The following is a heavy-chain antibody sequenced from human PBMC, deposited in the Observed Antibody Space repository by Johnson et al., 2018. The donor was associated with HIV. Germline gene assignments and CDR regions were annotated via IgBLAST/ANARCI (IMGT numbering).Heavy chain of an antibody. CDR2: IYSGGST. V-gene: IGHV3-66*01. D-gene: IGHD3-22*01. Sequence: VQLVESGGGLVQPGGSLRLSCAASGFTVSNNYMSWVRQAPGKGLEWVSVIYSGGSTHYADSVKGRFTISRDNSKNTLYLQMNSLRVEDTAVYYCAWDFGYYYDRWAFDIWGQGTMVTVSS. CDR1: GFTVSNNY. J-gene: IGHJ3*02. CDR3: AWDFGYYYDRWAFDI.